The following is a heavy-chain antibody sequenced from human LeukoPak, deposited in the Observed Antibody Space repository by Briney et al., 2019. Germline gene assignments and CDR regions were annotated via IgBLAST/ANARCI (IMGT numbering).Heavy chain of an antibody. CDR1: GGSVSTSY. D-gene: IGHD2-15*01. CDR2: ISYSVST. Sequence: PSETLSLTCTVSGGSVSTSYWSWIRQPPGKGPECIGYISYSVSTNYNPSLKSRVTISLDTSKNQFSLNLTSVTAADMAMYYCARDKHNGYCSGGRCYPFYFDSWGQGILVTVSS. J-gene: IGHJ4*02. V-gene: IGHV4-59*02. CDR3: ARDKHNGYCSGGRCYPFYFDS.